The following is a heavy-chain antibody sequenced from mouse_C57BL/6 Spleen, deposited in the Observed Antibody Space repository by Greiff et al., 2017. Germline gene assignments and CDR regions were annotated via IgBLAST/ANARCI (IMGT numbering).Heavy chain of an antibody. CDR2: IDPSDSDT. D-gene: IGHD2-5*01. V-gene: IGHV1-59*01. Sequence: QVQLQQPGAELVRPGTSVKLSCKASGYTFTSYWMHWVKQRPGQGLEWIGEIDPSDSDTNYNQKFKGKATLTVDTSSSSAYMQLSSLTSEASAVYYCAKGYSNSDYFDYWGPGTTLTVSS. J-gene: IGHJ2*01. CDR3: AKGYSNSDYFDY. CDR1: GYTFTSYW.